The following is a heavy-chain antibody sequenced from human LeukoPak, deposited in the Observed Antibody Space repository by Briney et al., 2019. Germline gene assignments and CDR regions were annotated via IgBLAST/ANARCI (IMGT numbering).Heavy chain of an antibody. J-gene: IGHJ5*02. V-gene: IGHV1-2*02. CDR3: ARDTDLYSSSSGWFDP. CDR2: INPNSGGT. Sequence: ASVKVSCKASGYTFTGYYMHWVRQAPGQGLEWMGWINPNSGGTNYAQKFQGRVTMTRDTSISTAYMELSRLRSDDTAVYYCARDTDLYSSSSGWFDPWGQGTLVTVSS. D-gene: IGHD6-13*01. CDR1: GYTFTGYY.